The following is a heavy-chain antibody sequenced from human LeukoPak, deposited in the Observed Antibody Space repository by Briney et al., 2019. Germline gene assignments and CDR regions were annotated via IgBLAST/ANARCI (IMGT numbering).Heavy chain of an antibody. Sequence: GGSLRLSCAASGFTFSSYAMHWVRQAPGKGLEWVAVISYDGSNKYCADSVKGRFTISRDNSKNTLYLQMNSLRAEDTAVYYCARDHRSGGATSPWGQGTLVTVSS. CDR2: ISYDGSNK. CDR3: ARDHRSGGATSP. D-gene: IGHD1-26*01. J-gene: IGHJ5*02. CDR1: GFTFSSYA. V-gene: IGHV3-30*04.